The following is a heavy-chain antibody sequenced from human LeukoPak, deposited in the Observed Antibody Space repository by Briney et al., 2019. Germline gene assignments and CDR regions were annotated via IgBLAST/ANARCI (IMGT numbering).Heavy chain of an antibody. V-gene: IGHV4-59*01. CDR3: AKGRGSGTYHSGLFDI. D-gene: IGHD3-10*01. J-gene: IGHJ4*02. Sequence: SETLSLTCTVSGGSISSYYWSWIRQPPGKGLEWIGYIYYSGSTNYNPSLKSRVTISVDTSKNQFSLKLSSVTAADTAVYYCAKGRGSGTYHSGLFDIWGQGTPVTVSS. CDR2: IYYSGST. CDR1: GGSISSYY.